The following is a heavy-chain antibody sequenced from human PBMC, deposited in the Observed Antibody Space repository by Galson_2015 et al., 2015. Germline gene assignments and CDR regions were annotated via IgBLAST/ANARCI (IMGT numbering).Heavy chain of an antibody. CDR1: GFTFSSYG. J-gene: IGHJ4*02. Sequence: SLRLSCAASGFTFSSYGMHWVRQAPGKGLEWVAVISYDGSNKYYADSVKGRFTISRDNSKNTLYLQMNSLRAEDTAVYYCTTQYSSGWDYYFDYWGQGTLVTVSS. CDR3: TTQYSSGWDYYFDY. D-gene: IGHD6-19*01. CDR2: ISYDGSNK. V-gene: IGHV3-30*03.